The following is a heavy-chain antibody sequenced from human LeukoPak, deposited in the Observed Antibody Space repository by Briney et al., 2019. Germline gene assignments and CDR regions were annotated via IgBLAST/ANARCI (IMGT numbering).Heavy chain of an antibody. CDR3: LWVAVAGNGY. V-gene: IGHV3-73*01. J-gene: IGHJ4*02. CDR2: IRSRANSYAT. Sequence: GGSLRLSCAASGFTFSDSAMHWVRQASGKGLEWVGRIRSRANSYATEDVASVKVRFTISRDDSKNTVYLQMTSLKIEDTAVYYCLWVAVAGNGYWGQGTLVTVSS. D-gene: IGHD6-19*01. CDR1: GFTFSDSA.